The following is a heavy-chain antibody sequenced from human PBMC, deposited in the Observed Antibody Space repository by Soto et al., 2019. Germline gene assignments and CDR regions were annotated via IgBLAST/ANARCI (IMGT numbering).Heavy chain of an antibody. CDR2: IYYSGST. CDR3: ARDSGDTPFQH. Sequence: QVQLQESGPGLVKPSQTLSLTCTVSGGSISSGGYYWSWIRQHPGKGLGWIGYIYYSGSTFYNPCLKSRVTISVDTSQNQFSLTLSSVTAADTAGYYCARDSGDTPFQHWGQGTLVTVSS. D-gene: IGHD2-15*01. J-gene: IGHJ1*01. CDR1: GGSISSGGYY. V-gene: IGHV4-31*03.